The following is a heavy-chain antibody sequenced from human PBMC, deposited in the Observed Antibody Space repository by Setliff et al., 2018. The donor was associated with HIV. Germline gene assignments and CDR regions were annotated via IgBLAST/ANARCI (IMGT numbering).Heavy chain of an antibody. J-gene: IGHJ6*02. CDR2: INQDGSEK. D-gene: IGHD3-10*01. CDR1: GFTFSSYW. CDR3: ARSVIGYYYYGMDV. Sequence: GGSLRLSCAASGFTFSSYWMSWVRQAPGKGLEWVANINQDGSEKYYVDSVKGRFTISRDNVENSLYLQMNSLRGEDTAVYYCARSVIGYYYYGMDVWGQGTLVTVSS. V-gene: IGHV3-7*01.